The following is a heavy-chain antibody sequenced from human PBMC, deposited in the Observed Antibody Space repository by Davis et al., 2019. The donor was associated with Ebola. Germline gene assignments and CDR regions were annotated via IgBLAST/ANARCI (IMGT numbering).Heavy chain of an antibody. CDR3: NKAEQLFN. CDR1: GFTFNNAW. CDR2: IKSKSHGGTA. Sequence: GESLKISCSASGFTFNNAWMSWVRQAPGKGLEWVGRIKSKSHGGTADYAAAVKGRFTISRDDSKNMMYLQMNGLKVEDTAMYYCNKAEQLFNWGQGILVTVSS. D-gene: IGHD6-13*01. J-gene: IGHJ4*02. V-gene: IGHV3-15*01.